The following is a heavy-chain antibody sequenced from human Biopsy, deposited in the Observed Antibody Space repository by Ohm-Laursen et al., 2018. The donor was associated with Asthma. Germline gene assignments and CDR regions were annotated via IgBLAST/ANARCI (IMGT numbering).Heavy chain of an antibody. CDR2: ISSLSRYK. J-gene: IGHJ3*01. D-gene: IGHD3-22*01. CDR1: GFDFSDYT. Sequence: SLRLSCAASGFDFSDYTMNWVRQAPGKGLEWVSSISSLSRYKYYSDSLRGRVTISRDNAKNSLYLQMNSLRAEDTAVYYCTRREYSDSRISPLDLWGHGTMVTVSS. V-gene: IGHV3-21*01. CDR3: TRREYSDSRISPLDL.